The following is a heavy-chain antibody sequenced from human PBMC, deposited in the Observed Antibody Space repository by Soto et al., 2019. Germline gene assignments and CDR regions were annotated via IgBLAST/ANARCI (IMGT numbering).Heavy chain of an antibody. CDR2: INGSSSTM. J-gene: IGHJ5*02. V-gene: IGHV3-48*02. CDR3: ARGDRFRCSGDRCFSDGLFLS. Sequence: EVQLVESGGGLVQRGGSLRLSCAASGFTFGIYSMNWVRQAPGKGLEWISYINGSSSTMYYADSVKGRFIISRDNADNSLYLQMNGLRDADTAVYYCARGDRFRCSGDRCFSDGLFLSWGQGTLVTVSS. D-gene: IGHD2-15*01. CDR1: GFTFGIYS.